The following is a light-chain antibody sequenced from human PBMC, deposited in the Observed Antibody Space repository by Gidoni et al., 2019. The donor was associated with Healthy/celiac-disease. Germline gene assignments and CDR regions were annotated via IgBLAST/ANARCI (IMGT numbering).Light chain of an antibody. V-gene: IGKV3-20*01. Sequence: EIVLTQSPGTLSLSPGESATLSCRASQSVSSSYLAWYQPKPGQAPRLLIYGASSRATGIPDRFSGSGSGTDFTLTISRLDPEDFAVYYCQQYGSSLYTFXXXTKLEIK. J-gene: IGKJ2*01. CDR1: QSVSSSY. CDR3: QQYGSSLYT. CDR2: GAS.